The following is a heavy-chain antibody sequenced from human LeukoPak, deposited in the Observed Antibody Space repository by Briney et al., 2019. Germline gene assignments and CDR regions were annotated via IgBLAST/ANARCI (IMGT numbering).Heavy chain of an antibody. V-gene: IGHV3-11*01. J-gene: IGHJ4*02. D-gene: IGHD2-15*01. Sequence: PGGSLRLSCTASGFDFSNSFMSWIRQAPGKGLEWISYISSRSTTIYYADSVKGRFTISRDNGKNTVYLQMNNPRVDDTAVFYCGKGSLAVPATPLDFWGQGTLVTVSS. CDR3: GKGSLAVPATPLDF. CDR1: GFDFSNSF. CDR2: ISSRSTTI.